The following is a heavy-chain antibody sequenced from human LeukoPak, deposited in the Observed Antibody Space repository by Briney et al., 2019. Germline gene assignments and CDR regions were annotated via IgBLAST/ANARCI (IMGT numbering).Heavy chain of an antibody. CDR2: ISAYNGNT. CDR1: GYTFTSYG. D-gene: IGHD3-10*01. J-gene: IGHJ6*03. CDR3: ARVYYGSGVYYYYYYMDV. Sequence: ASVKVSCKASGYTFTSYGISWGRQAPGQGLEWMGWISAYNGNTNYAQKLQGSVTMTTDTSTSTAYMELRSLRSDDTAVYYCARVYYGSGVYYYYYYMDVWGKGTTVTISS. V-gene: IGHV1-18*01.